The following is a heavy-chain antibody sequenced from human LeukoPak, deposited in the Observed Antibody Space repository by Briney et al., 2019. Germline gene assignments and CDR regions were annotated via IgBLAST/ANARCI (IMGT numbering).Heavy chain of an antibody. CDR3: ARANYVWGSYSRAGEYYFDY. CDR2: GDYSGGT. CDR1: GDSFTSVTDY. Sequence: SETLSLTCTVSGDSFTSVTDYWAWIRQPPGKGLEWIASGDYSGGTYYNPSLESRVAISADMSKNQISLKLTSVTAADTAVYYCARANYVWGSYSRAGEYYFDYWGQGTLVTVSS. D-gene: IGHD3-16*01. J-gene: IGHJ4*02. V-gene: IGHV4-39*07.